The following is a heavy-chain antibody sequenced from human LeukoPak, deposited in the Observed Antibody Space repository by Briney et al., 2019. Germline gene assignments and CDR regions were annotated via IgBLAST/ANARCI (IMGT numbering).Heavy chain of an antibody. CDR3: ARGSRVIDY. J-gene: IGHJ4*02. Sequence: PGGSLRLSCAASGFTFSDYYMSWIRQAPGKGLEWVSFISSSGSYTVSAGSVKGGFTISRDNAKNSLYMQMNSLRAEDTAVYYCARGSRVIDYWGQGTLVTVSS. CDR2: ISSSGSYT. D-gene: IGHD2-21*01. CDR1: GFTFSDYY. V-gene: IGHV3-11*05.